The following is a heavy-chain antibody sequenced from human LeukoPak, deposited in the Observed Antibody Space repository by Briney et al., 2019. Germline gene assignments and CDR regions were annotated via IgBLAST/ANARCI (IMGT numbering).Heavy chain of an antibody. V-gene: IGHV3-43*01. CDR1: GFTFDDYT. D-gene: IGHD2-15*01. CDR2: ICWDGGST. J-gene: IGHJ4*02. CDR3: AKDITGYRSGGSCWVVDY. Sequence: GGSLRLSCAASGFTFDDYTMHWVRQAPGKGPGGGFSICWDGGSTYYADSVKGRFTISRDNSKNSLYLQMNSLRTEDTALYYCAKDITGYRSGGSCWVVDYWGQGTLVTVSS.